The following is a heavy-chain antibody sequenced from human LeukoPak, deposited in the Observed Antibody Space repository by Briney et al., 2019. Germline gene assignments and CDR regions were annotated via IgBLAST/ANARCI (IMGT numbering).Heavy chain of an antibody. CDR3: ASQVLLAFDI. V-gene: IGHV4-39*01. CDR1: CGSIRSSSYY. Sequence: PSETLALTCTVSCGSIRSSSYYWDWIRQPPGQGLEWVGTIHYSGTTYYNPSLKSRLTTSAATSKNQFSLTLSSVTAADTAVYYCASQVLLAFDIWGQGTMVTVSS. D-gene: IGHD3-10*01. J-gene: IGHJ3*02. CDR2: IHYSGTT.